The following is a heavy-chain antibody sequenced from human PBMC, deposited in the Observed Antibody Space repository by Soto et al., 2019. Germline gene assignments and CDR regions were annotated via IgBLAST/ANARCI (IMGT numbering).Heavy chain of an antibody. CDR2: ITGNSEYK. Sequence: GGSLRLSCVVSGVSFSDYSMNWVRQAPGKGLEWVSLITGNSEYKYYAGSVKGRFTVSRDNAKNSLYLQMNSLTVEDTAVYYCARDRGKYQLPYPIGDYWGQGTLVTVSS. V-gene: IGHV3-21*06. CDR1: GVSFSDYS. J-gene: IGHJ4*02. D-gene: IGHD2-2*02. CDR3: ARDRGKYQLPYPIGDY.